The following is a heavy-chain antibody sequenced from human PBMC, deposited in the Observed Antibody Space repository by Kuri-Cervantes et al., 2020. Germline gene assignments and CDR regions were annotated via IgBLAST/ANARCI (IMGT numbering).Heavy chain of an antibody. CDR3: ARGLILGGGETYESAFDI. D-gene: IGHD2-21*01. V-gene: IGHV3-15*01. CDR2: IKSKTDGGTT. CDR1: GFTFSNAW. J-gene: IGHJ3*02. Sequence: GGSLRLSCAASGFTFSNAWMSWVRQAPGKGLEWVGRIKSKTDGGTTDYAAPVKGRFTISRDDSKNTLYLQMNSLKTEDTAVYYCARGLILGGGETYESAFDIWGQGTMVTVSS.